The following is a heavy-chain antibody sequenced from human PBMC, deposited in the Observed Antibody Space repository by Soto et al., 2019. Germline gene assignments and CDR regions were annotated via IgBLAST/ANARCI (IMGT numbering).Heavy chain of an antibody. Sequence: SETLSLTCTVSGGSINSYYWSWIRQPPGKGLEWIGYIYYSGSTNYNPSLKSRVTISVDTSKNQFSLKLRSVTGADTAVYYCARRYGGNVDYWGQGTLVTVSS. CDR3: ARRYGGNVDY. CDR2: IYYSGST. CDR1: GGSINSYY. J-gene: IGHJ4*02. V-gene: IGHV4-59*01. D-gene: IGHD1-26*01.